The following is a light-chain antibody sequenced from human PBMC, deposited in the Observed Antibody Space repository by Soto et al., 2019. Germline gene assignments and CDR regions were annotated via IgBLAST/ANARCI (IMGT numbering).Light chain of an antibody. V-gene: IGKV1-5*01. CDR2: DAS. J-gene: IGKJ1*01. Sequence: DIQMTQSPSTLSASVGDRVTITCRASQSISSWLAWYQQKPGKAPKLLIYDASSLESGVPSRFSGSGSGTEFTLTISSLQPDDFAVFYCQQYGNSPITFGQGTKVDIK. CDR1: QSISSW. CDR3: QQYGNSPIT.